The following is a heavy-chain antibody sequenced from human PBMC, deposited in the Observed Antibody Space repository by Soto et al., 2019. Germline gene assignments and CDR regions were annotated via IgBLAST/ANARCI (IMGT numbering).Heavy chain of an antibody. CDR1: GFTFSTPA. Sequence: QVQLVESGGGVVQPGRSLRLSCAASGFTFSTPAMHWVRQAPGKGLECVAIVSFDGSSKYYADSVKGRFTISRDNSKNTLYLQMSGLTPEDTAFYYCARDQTGITTAGGGRIDRWGQGTLVTVSS. V-gene: IGHV3-30-3*01. D-gene: IGHD6-13*01. J-gene: IGHJ5*02. CDR3: ARDQTGITTAGGGRIDR. CDR2: VSFDGSSK.